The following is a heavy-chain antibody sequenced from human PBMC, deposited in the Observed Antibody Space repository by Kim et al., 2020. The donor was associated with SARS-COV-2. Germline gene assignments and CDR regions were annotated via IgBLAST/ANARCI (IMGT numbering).Heavy chain of an antibody. V-gene: IGHV3-23*01. CDR1: GFTFSSYA. CDR3: AKDFDYGDLNFYYYYYGMDV. CDR2: ISGSGGST. J-gene: IGHJ6*02. Sequence: GGSLRLSCAASGFTFSSYAMSWVRQAPGKGLEWVSAISGSGGSTYYADSVKGRFTISRDNSKNTLYLQMNSLRAEDTAVYYCAKDFDYGDLNFYYYYYGMDVWGQGTTVTVSS. D-gene: IGHD4-17*01.